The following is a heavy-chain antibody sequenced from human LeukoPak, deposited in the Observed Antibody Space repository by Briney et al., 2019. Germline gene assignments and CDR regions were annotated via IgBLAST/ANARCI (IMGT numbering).Heavy chain of an antibody. CDR1: GFTFSSYG. V-gene: IGHV3-33*06. D-gene: IGHD4-17*01. Sequence: PGGSLRLSCEASGFTFSSYGMHWVRQAPGKGLEWVAVIWNDGSHEYYADSEKGRFTISRDNSRNTVYLQMNSLRAEDTAVYYCAKDATEYGDSNFDCWGQGSLVTVSS. J-gene: IGHJ4*02. CDR2: IWNDGSHE. CDR3: AKDATEYGDSNFDC.